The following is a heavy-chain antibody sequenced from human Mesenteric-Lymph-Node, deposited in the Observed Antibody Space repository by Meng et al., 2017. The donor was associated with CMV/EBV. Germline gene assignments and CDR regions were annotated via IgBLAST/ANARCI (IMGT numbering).Heavy chain of an antibody. CDR3: ARVNPRNYAGNDY. CDR1: GFTVSNNY. D-gene: IGHD4-23*01. CDR2: IYSNSTT. V-gene: IGHV3-66*02. Sequence: GESLKISCAASGFTVSNNYMSWVRQAPGKGLEWVSVIYSNSTTYYADSVKGRFTISRDNSKNTLYLQMNSLRAEDTAVYYCARVNPRNYAGNDYWGQGTLVTVSS. J-gene: IGHJ4*02.